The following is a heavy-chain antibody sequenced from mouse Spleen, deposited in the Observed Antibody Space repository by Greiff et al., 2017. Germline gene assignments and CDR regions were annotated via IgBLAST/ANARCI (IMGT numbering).Heavy chain of an antibody. D-gene: IGHD1-1*01. J-gene: IGHJ1*01. Sequence: EVQLVESGGGLVKLGGSLKLSCAASGFTFSSYAMSWVRQTPEKRLEWVATISSGGGNTYYPDSVKGRFTISRDNAKNTLYLQMSSLKSEDTAMYYCARHYYGSRASLWYFDVWGAGTTVTVSS. CDR2: ISSGGGNT. CDR1: GFTFSSYA. CDR3: ARHYYGSRASLWYFDV. V-gene: IGHV5-9-3*01.